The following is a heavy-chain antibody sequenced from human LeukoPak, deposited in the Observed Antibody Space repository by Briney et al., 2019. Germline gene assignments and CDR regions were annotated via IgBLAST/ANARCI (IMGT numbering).Heavy chain of an antibody. Sequence: GGSLRLSCAASGFTFSSYAMSWVRQAPGKGLEWVSAISGSGANKYYADSVKGRFTISRDNSKNTLYLQMNSPRAGDTAVYYCAKSGLKLRSGYYKDHNRTYYYYMDVXXKGTTVTVSS. CDR3: AKSGLKLRSGYYKDHNRTYYYYMDV. V-gene: IGHV3-23*01. CDR1: GFTFSSYA. CDR2: ISGSGANK. J-gene: IGHJ6*03. D-gene: IGHD3-3*01.